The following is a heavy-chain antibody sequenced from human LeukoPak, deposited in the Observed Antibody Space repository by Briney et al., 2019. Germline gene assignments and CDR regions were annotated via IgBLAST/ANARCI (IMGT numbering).Heavy chain of an antibody. J-gene: IGHJ4*02. D-gene: IGHD3-10*01. V-gene: IGHV3-11*05. CDR1: GFTFSDYY. CDR3: ARDRPYYYGSGSRLYYFDY. Sequence: GGFLRLSCAASGFTFSDYYMSWIRQAPGKGLEWVSYISSSSSYTNYADSVKGRFTISRDNAKNSLYLQMNSLRAEDTAVYYCARDRPYYYGSGSRLYYFDYWGQGTLVTVSS. CDR2: ISSSSSYT.